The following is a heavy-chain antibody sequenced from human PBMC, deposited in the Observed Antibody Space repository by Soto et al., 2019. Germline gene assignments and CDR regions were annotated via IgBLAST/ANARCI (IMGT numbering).Heavy chain of an antibody. Sequence: ASVKVSCKASGYIFTNYDINWVRQATGQGLEYLGWINANSGNTDYVQKFQGRVTMTRNTSTNTAYMELRSLRSDDTAVYYCARDGGVQARFDPWGQGTLVTVSS. CDR2: INANSGNT. CDR3: ARDGGVQARFDP. V-gene: IGHV1-8*01. CDR1: GYIFTNYD. J-gene: IGHJ5*02. D-gene: IGHD2-8*02.